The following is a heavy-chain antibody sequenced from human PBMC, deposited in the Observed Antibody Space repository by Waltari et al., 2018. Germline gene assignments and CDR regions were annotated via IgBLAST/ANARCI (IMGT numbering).Heavy chain of an antibody. CDR3: AKERAAAYDY. Sequence: QVQLVESGGGVVQPGRSLRLSCAASGFTFSSYGMHWVRQAPGKGLEWVAVIWYDGSNKYYADSVKGRFTISRDNSKNTLYLQMNSLRAEDTAVYYCAKERAAAYDYWGQGTLVTVSS. CDR2: IWYDGSNK. V-gene: IGHV3-33*06. D-gene: IGHD6-13*01. CDR1: GFTFSSYG. J-gene: IGHJ4*02.